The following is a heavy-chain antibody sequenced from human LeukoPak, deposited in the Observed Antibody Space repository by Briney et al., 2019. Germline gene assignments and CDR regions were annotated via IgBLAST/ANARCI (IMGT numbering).Heavy chain of an antibody. Sequence: SXTLSLTCAVYGGSFSGYYWSWIRQPPGKGLEWIGEINHSGSTNYNPSLKSRVTISVDTSKNQFSLKLSSVTAADTAVYYCARGDWGDNWFDPWGQGTLVTVSS. CDR1: GGSFSGYY. CDR2: INHSGST. D-gene: IGHD3/OR15-3a*01. CDR3: ARGDWGDNWFDP. J-gene: IGHJ5*02. V-gene: IGHV4-34*01.